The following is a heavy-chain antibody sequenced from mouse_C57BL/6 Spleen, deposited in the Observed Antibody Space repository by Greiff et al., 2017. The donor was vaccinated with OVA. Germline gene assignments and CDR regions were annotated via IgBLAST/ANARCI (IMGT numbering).Heavy chain of an antibody. D-gene: IGHD1-1*01. V-gene: IGHV1-55*01. CDR2: IYPGSGST. Sequence: VQLQQPGAELVKPGASVKMSCKASGYTFTSYWITWVKQRPGQGLEWIGDIYPGSGSTNYNEKFKSKATLTVDTSSSTAYMQLSSLTSEDSAVYYCAFYGSSKDYYFDYWGQGTTLTVSS. CDR1: GYTFTSYW. J-gene: IGHJ2*01. CDR3: AFYGSSKDYYFDY.